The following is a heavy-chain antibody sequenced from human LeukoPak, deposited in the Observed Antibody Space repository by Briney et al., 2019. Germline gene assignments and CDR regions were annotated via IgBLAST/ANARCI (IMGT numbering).Heavy chain of an antibody. D-gene: IGHD3-10*01. Sequence: GGSLRLSCAASGFTFSSYAMSWVRQAPGKGLEWVSSINTSGGSTYYADSVKGRFTISRDNSKNTLYLQMNSLRAEDTAVYYCAKRGDYFDYWGQGTLVTVSS. J-gene: IGHJ4*02. V-gene: IGHV3-23*01. CDR2: INTSGGST. CDR1: GFTFSSYA. CDR3: AKRGDYFDY.